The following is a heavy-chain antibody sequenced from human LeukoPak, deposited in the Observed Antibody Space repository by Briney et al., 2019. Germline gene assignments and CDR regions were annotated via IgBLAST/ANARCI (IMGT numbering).Heavy chain of an antibody. CDR1: GYTFTGYY. CDR2: INPNSGHT. V-gene: IGHV1-8*03. CDR3: ARGDPRGYYFDY. D-gene: IGHD3-10*01. J-gene: IGHJ4*02. Sequence: ASVKVSCKASGYTFTGYYMHWVRQAPGQGLEWMGWINPNSGHTGYAQNFQGRVTITRNTSISTAYMELSSLRSEDTAVYFCARGDPRGYYFDYWGQGTLVTVSS.